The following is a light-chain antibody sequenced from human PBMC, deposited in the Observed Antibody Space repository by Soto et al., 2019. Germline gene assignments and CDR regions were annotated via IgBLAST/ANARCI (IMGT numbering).Light chain of an antibody. J-gene: IGLJ1*01. CDR3: CSYAGSSTSV. CDR1: SSDVGSYNL. CDR2: EGS. Sequence: SVLTQPASVSGSPGQSITISCPGTSSDVGSYNLVSWYQQHPGKAPKLMIYEGSKRPSGVSNRFSGSKSGNTASLTISGLQAEDEAYNYCCSYAGSSTSVFGTGTKVTVL. V-gene: IGLV2-23*01.